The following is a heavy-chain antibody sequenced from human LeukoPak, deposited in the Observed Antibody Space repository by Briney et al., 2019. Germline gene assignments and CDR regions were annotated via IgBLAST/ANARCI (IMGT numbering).Heavy chain of an antibody. D-gene: IGHD3-9*01. V-gene: IGHV3-11*04. CDR1: GFTFSDYY. CDR2: ISGSGSPI. J-gene: IGHJ4*02. CDR3: ARDLADYDILTGYYRDPLGDY. Sequence: GGSLRLSCEASGFTFSDYYMSWIRQAPGKGLEWVSYISGSGSPIYYADSVKGRFTISRDNAKNSLYLQMNSLRAADTAVYYCARDLADYDILTGYYRDPLGDYWGQGTLVTVSS.